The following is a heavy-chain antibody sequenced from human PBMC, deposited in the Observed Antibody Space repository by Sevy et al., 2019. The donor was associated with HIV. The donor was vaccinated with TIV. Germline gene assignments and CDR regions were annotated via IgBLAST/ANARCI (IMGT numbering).Heavy chain of an antibody. Sequence: SKTLSLTCTVSGGSISSYYWSWIRQPPGKGLQLIGYIYYSRSTNYNPSLKSRVTISVDRSKNQFSLKLSSVTAADTAVYYCARDISTLTSNWFDPWGQGTLVNVSS. CDR3: ARDISTLTSNWFDP. D-gene: IGHD4-4*01. J-gene: IGHJ5*02. CDR1: GGSISSYY. CDR2: IYYSRST. V-gene: IGHV4-59*01.